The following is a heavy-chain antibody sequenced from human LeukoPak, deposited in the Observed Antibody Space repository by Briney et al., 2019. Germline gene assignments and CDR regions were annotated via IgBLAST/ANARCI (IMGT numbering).Heavy chain of an antibody. CDR1: GYTFTGYY. J-gene: IGHJ4*02. CDR3: ARVGAYYDSSGSLDY. V-gene: IGHV1-2*02. Sequence: ASVKVSCKASGYTFTGYYMHWVRQAPGQGLEWMGWINPNSGGTNYAQKFQGRVTMTRDTSISTAYMELSRLRSDDTAVYYCARVGAYYDSSGSLDYWGQGTLVTVSS. CDR2: INPNSGGT. D-gene: IGHD3-22*01.